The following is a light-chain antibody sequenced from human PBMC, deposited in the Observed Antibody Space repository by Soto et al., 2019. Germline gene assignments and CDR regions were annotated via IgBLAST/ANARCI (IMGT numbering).Light chain of an antibody. V-gene: IGKV1-5*01. J-gene: IGKJ1*01. Sequence: IQITQSPSTLSPSVGDRVTITCRASQSISSWLAWYQQKPGKAPKLLIYDASSLESGVPSRFSDSGSGTEFTLTISSLQPDDFATYYCQQYNSYSGTFGQGTKVDIK. CDR3: QQYNSYSGT. CDR1: QSISSW. CDR2: DAS.